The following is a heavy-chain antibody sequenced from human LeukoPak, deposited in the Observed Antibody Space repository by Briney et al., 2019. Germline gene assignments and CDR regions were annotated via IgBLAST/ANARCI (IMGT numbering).Heavy chain of an antibody. V-gene: IGHV4-30-4*08. D-gene: IGHD3-10*01. Sequence: SETLSLTCTVSGGSISSGDYYWSWIRQPPGKGLEWIGYIYYSGSTYYNPSLKSRVTISVDTSKNQFSLKLSSVTAADTAVYYCARGAVLLWFGESLNYFDYWGQGTLVTVSS. CDR1: GGSISSGDYY. J-gene: IGHJ4*02. CDR2: IYYSGST. CDR3: ARGAVLLWFGESLNYFDY.